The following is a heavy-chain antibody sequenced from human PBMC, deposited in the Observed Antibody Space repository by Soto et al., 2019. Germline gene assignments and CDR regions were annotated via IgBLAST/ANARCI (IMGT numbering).Heavy chain of an antibody. J-gene: IGHJ4*02. CDR3: ASLMRGYSYGPIDY. Sequence: SETLSLTCTVSGGSISSYYWSWIRQPPGKGLEWIGYIYYSGSTNYNPSLKSRVTISVDTSKNQFSLKLSSVTAADTAVYYCASLMRGYSYGPIDYWGQGTLVTVSS. V-gene: IGHV4-59*01. D-gene: IGHD5-18*01. CDR1: GGSISSYY. CDR2: IYYSGST.